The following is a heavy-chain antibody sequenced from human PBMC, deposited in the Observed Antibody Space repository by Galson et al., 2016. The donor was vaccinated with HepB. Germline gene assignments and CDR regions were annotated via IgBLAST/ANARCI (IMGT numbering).Heavy chain of an antibody. CDR3: ATAIQYHFDS. CDR2: ISAKSGDT. CDR1: GYKFTNNG. Sequence: SVKVSCKASGYKFTNNGISWVRQVPGQGLEWMGWISAKSGDTKYAKNFQGRVTMTRDTPTSTAYMELTILRSDDTAMYYCATAIQYHFDSWGQGTLVAV. V-gene: IGHV1-18*01. D-gene: IGHD2-2*02. J-gene: IGHJ5*01.